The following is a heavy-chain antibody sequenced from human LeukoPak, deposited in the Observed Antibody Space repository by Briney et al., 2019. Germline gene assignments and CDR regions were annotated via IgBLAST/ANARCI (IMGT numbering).Heavy chain of an antibody. V-gene: IGHV6-1*01. CDR1: GDSVPSNSAA. J-gene: IGHJ4*02. D-gene: IGHD3-9*01. Sequence: SQTLSLTCAISGDSVPSNSAAWNWIRQSPSRGLEWLGRTYYRSKWYKDYAGSVKSRITINPDTSKNQSSLQLNSVTHEDTAVYYCARAWGYDILTGYFDYWGQGTLVTVSS. CDR2: TYYRSKWYK. CDR3: ARAWGYDILTGYFDY.